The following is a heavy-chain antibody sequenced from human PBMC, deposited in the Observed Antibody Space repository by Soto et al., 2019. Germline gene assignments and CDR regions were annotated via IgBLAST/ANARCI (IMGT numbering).Heavy chain of an antibody. CDR1: GYTFTCYY. Sequence: XSVKVSCEASGYTFTCYYMHWVRQAPGQGLEWMGWINPNSGGTNYAQKFQGRVTMTRDTSISTAYMELRRLRSDDTAVYYCAGGRVSTPYDPWGQGTLVTVSS. J-gene: IGHJ5*02. V-gene: IGHV1-2*02. CDR3: AGGRVSTPYDP. D-gene: IGHD5-12*01. CDR2: INPNSGGT.